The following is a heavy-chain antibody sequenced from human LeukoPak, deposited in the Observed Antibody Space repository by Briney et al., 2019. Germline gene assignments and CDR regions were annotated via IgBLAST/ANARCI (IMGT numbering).Heavy chain of an antibody. J-gene: IGHJ3*02. D-gene: IGHD1-7*01. Sequence: PGGSLTLSCAASGFSFSSYTMNWVRQAPGKGLEWVSNITKSGSAIYHADPVKGRFTISRDNAKNSLYLHMNSLGDEDTAVYYCARGINYAFDIWGQGTMVTVSS. V-gene: IGHV3-48*02. CDR1: GFSFSSYT. CDR3: ARGINYAFDI. CDR2: ITKSGSAI.